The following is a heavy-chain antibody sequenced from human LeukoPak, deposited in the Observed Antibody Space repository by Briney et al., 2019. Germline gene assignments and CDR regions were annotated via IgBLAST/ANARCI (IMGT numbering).Heavy chain of an antibody. CDR3: ARKIAATGTGFDY. V-gene: IGHV5-51*01. D-gene: IGHD6-13*01. CDR1: GYSFTNQW. Sequence: GESLKISCKGSGYSFTNQWIAWVRQMPGKGVEWMGIIHPGDSETRYSTSFQGQVTISADKPTSTAYLQWSRLTASDTAMYYCARKIAATGTGFDYWGQGTLVTVSS. CDR2: IHPGDSET. J-gene: IGHJ4*02.